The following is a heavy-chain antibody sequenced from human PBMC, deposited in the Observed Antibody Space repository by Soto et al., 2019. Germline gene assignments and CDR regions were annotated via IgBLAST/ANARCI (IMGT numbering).Heavy chain of an antibody. V-gene: IGHV1-18*01. CDR3: ARDTSWFGELLFNAPSPNYYYGMDV. CDR1: GYTFTSYG. CDR2: ISAYNGNT. D-gene: IGHD3-10*01. Sequence: GASVKVSCKASGYTFTSYGISWVRQAPGQGLEWMGWISAYNGNTNYAQKLQGRVTMTTDTSTSTAYMELRSLRSDDTAVYYCARDTSWFGELLFNAPSPNYYYGMDVWGQGTTVTVSS. J-gene: IGHJ6*02.